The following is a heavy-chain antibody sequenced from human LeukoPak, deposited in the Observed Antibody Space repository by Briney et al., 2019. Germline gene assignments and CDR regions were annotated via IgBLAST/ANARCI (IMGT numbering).Heavy chain of an antibody. D-gene: IGHD2-21*01. Sequence: GESLKISCQASGYRFTNYWIGWVRQMPGKGLEWMGIIDPEDSDTRYSPSFQGQVTISADKSISTAYLQWSSLKDSDTAMYYCARHEESDCGGDCSPLDYWGQGTLVIVSS. CDR3: ARHEESDCGGDCSPLDY. J-gene: IGHJ4*02. V-gene: IGHV5-51*01. CDR2: IDPEDSDT. CDR1: GYRFTNYW.